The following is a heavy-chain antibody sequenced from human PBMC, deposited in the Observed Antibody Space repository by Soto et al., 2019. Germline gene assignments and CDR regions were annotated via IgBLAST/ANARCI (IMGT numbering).Heavy chain of an antibody. Sequence: GGSLRLSCAASGFTFSSYGMHWVRQAPGKGLEWVAVIWYDGSNKYYADSVKGRFTISRDNSKNTLYLQMNSLSAEDTAVYYCARNYYDSSGYYSDYWGQGTLVTVSS. J-gene: IGHJ4*02. CDR1: GFTFSSYG. D-gene: IGHD3-22*01. CDR2: IWYDGSNK. CDR3: ARNYYDSSGYYSDY. V-gene: IGHV3-33*01.